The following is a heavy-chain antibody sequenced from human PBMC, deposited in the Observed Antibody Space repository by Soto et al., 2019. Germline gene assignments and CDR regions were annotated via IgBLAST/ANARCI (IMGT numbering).Heavy chain of an antibody. Sequence: QVQLVQSGSEVKKPGASVKVSCQASGYTFTNFDISWVRQAAGQGLEWMGSMNPSSGDTDYPQTFQGRVTMTRNISINTAYMELSTLRSEDTAVFYCARADRLAAPVDYALDVWGQGTTVTVSS. V-gene: IGHV1-8*01. CDR3: ARADRLAAPVDYALDV. D-gene: IGHD6-19*01. CDR1: GYTFTNFD. J-gene: IGHJ6*02. CDR2: MNPSSGDT.